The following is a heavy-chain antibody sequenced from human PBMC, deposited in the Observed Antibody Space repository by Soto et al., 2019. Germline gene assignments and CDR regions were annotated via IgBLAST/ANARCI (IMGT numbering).Heavy chain of an antibody. V-gene: IGHV4-31*03. CDR1: GGSISSGGYY. Sequence: SETLSLTCTVSGGSISSGGYYWNWIRQHPGKGLEWIGYIYYSGSTYYNPSLKSRVTISVDTSKNQFSLKLSSVTAADTAVYYCARVISYGYFDYWGQGTLVTVSS. CDR3: ARVISYGYFDY. CDR2: IYYSGST. J-gene: IGHJ4*02. D-gene: IGHD1-26*01.